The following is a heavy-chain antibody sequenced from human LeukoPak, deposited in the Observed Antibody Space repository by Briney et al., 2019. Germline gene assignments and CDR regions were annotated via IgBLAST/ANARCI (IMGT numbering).Heavy chain of an antibody. CDR3: ARIVAYDYGYIDY. D-gene: IGHD4/OR15-4a*01. V-gene: IGHV4-59*01. Sequence: SETLSLTCTVSGGSISGYYWSWIRQPPGKGLEWIGYIYYSGNTNYNPPLKSRVTISVDTSKNQFSLKLSSVTAADTAVYYCARIVAYDYGYIDYWGHGTLVTVSS. CDR1: GGSISGYY. CDR2: IYYSGNT. J-gene: IGHJ4*01.